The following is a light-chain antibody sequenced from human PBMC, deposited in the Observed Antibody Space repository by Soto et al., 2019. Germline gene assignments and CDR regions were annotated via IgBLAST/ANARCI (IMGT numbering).Light chain of an antibody. V-gene: IGKV3-20*01. CDR3: QQYGSSPGT. Sequence: DIVLTQSPGTLSLSPGERATLSCRASQSFSSSYLAWYQQKPGQAPRLLIYAASSRATGIPDRFSGSGSGTDFTLTISRLEPEDYAVYYCQQYGSSPGTFGQGTKVEVK. CDR1: QSFSSSY. CDR2: AAS. J-gene: IGKJ1*01.